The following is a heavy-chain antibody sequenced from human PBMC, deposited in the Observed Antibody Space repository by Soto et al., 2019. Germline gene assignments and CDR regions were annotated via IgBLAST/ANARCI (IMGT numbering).Heavy chain of an antibody. CDR2: ISSSGSTI. CDR1: GFTFSDYY. Sequence: GGSLRLSCAASGFTFSDYYMSWIRQAPGKGLEWVSYISSSGSTIYYADSVKGRFTISRDNAKNSLYLQMNSLRAEDTAVYYCARVKGGNDSYYYGMDVWRQGTTVTVSS. J-gene: IGHJ6*02. D-gene: IGHD1-1*01. CDR3: ARVKGGNDSYYYGMDV. V-gene: IGHV3-11*01.